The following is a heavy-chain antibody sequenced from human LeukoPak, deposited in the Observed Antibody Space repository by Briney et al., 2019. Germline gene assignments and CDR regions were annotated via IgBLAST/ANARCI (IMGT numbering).Heavy chain of an antibody. Sequence: SETLSLTCTVSGGSISSYYWSWIRQPPGKGLEWIGYIYYSGSTNYNTSLKSRVTISVDTSKNQFSLKLSSVTAADPAVYYCGRAITIFGAYYYYGMDVWGQGTTVTVSS. J-gene: IGHJ6*02. V-gene: IGHV4-59*01. CDR3: GRAITIFGAYYYYGMDV. CDR1: GGSISSYY. D-gene: IGHD3-3*01. CDR2: IYYSGST.